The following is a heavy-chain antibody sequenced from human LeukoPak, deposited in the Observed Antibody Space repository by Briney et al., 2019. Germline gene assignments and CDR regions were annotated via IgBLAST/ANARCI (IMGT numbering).Heavy chain of an antibody. Sequence: SETLSLTCTVSGGSISSYYWGWNRQRPGKGLEWIGYIYNSGNTNYNTSLKRGVTISVDTSKNQFSLKLSSVTASDTAVYYCARLWSEGNWENWFDPWGQGTLVTVSS. J-gene: IGHJ5*02. D-gene: IGHD3-3*01. CDR3: ARLWSEGNWENWFDP. CDR2: IYNSGNT. V-gene: IGHV4-59*01. CDR1: GGSISSYY.